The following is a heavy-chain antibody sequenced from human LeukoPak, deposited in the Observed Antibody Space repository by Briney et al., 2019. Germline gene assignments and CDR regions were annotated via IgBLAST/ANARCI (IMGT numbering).Heavy chain of an antibody. D-gene: IGHD3-9*01. V-gene: IGHV3-15*01. J-gene: IGHJ4*02. Sequence: GGSLRLSCAASGFTFSNAWMSWVRQAPGKGLEWVGRIKSKTDDETADYAAPVKGRFTISRDDSKNTLYLQMNSLKTEDTAVYYCTTATYYDILTGYYQRDFDYWGQGTLVTVSS. CDR3: TTATYYDILTGYYQRDFDY. CDR1: GFTFSNAW. CDR2: IKSKTDDETA.